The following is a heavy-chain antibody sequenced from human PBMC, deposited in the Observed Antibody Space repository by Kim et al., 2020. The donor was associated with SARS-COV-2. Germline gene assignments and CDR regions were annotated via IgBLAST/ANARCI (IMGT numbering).Heavy chain of an antibody. J-gene: IGHJ5*02. Sequence: YAASVKGRFTISRDDSNNSVDLQMNSLKTEETAVYYCARAGVGATKWFDPWGQGTLVSVSS. D-gene: IGHD1-26*01. V-gene: IGHV3-72*01. CDR3: ARAGVGATKWFDP.